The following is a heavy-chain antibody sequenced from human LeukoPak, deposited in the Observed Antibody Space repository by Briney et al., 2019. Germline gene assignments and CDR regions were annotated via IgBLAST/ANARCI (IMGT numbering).Heavy chain of an antibody. CDR3: ARDSRGSFDY. V-gene: IGHV1-46*01. CDR2: IQPSGGST. J-gene: IGHJ4*02. Sequence: ASVKVSCKASGYTFTSYGISWVRQAPGQGLEWMGIIQPSGGSTTYAQKFQGRVTMTRDTSTSTVYMDLSSLRFEDTAVYFCARDSRGSFDYWGQGALVTVSS. D-gene: IGHD3-10*01. CDR1: GYTFTSYG.